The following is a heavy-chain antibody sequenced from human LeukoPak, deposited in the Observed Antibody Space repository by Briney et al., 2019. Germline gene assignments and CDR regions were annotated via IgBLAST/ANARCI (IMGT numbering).Heavy chain of an antibody. D-gene: IGHD1-26*01. CDR1: GGSISSSSYY. V-gene: IGHV4-39*07. J-gene: IGHJ4*02. Sequence: PSETLSLTCTVSGGSISSSSYYWGWIRQPPGKGLEWIGSIYYSGSTYYNPSLKSRVTISVDTSKNQFSLKLSSVTAADTALYYCARGKSRGSHIDYWGLGTLVTVSS. CDR2: IYYSGST. CDR3: ARGKSRGSHIDY.